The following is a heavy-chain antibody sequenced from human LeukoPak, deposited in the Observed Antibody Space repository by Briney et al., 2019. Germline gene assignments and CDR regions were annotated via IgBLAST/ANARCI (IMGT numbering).Heavy chain of an antibody. CDR1: GYTFISYG. Sequence: GSVKVSCKASGYTFISYGISWVRQAPGQGLEWMGWISAYNGNTNYAPNIQDRVTMTTDTSTSTAYVELRSLRSDDTAVYYCGIALLGGSDIYTPFSYWGQGTLVTVSS. J-gene: IGHJ4*02. D-gene: IGHD3-10*01. CDR3: GIALLGGSDIYTPFSY. CDR2: ISAYNGNT. V-gene: IGHV1-18*01.